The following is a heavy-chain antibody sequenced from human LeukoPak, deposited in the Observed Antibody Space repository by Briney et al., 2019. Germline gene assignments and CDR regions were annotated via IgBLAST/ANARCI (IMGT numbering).Heavy chain of an antibody. CDR2: INHSGST. D-gene: IGHD3-10*01. CDR3: ARQANYYGSGSYPPAFDY. CDR1: GGSFSGYY. Sequence: SETLSLTCAVYGGSFSGYYWSWIRQPPGKGLEWIGEINHSGSTNYNPSLKSRVTISVDTSKNQFSLKLSSVTAADTAAYYCARQANYYGSGSYPPAFDYWGQGTLVTVSS. V-gene: IGHV4-34*01. J-gene: IGHJ4*02.